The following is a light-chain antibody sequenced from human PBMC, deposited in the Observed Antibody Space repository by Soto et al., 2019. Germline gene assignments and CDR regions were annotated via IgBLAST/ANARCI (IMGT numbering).Light chain of an antibody. CDR1: QSVSCN. J-gene: IGKJ1*01. CDR2: GVS. V-gene: IGKV3-15*01. Sequence: EIVMTQSPATLSASPGERATLSCRASQSVSCNVAWYQQKLGQAPRLLIYGVSTRATGVPPRFSGSGSGTEFTPTISSLQSEDCAVYVCQQYDNWSRTFGQGTKVEIK. CDR3: QQYDNWSRT.